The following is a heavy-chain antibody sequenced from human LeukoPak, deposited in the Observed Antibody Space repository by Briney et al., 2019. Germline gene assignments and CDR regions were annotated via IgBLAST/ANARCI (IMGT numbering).Heavy chain of an antibody. D-gene: IGHD2/OR15-2a*01. CDR2: INPDSGGT. CDR3: ARTFYDTLDSDAFDF. J-gene: IGHJ3*01. CDR1: GYTFTGYY. Sequence: ASVKVSCKASGYTFTGYYMHWVRQAPGQGLEWMGWINPDSGGTNNAQKFQGRATMTRDTSISTAYMELSRLRSDDTAVYYCARTFYDTLDSDAFDFWGQGTMVIVSS. V-gene: IGHV1-2*02.